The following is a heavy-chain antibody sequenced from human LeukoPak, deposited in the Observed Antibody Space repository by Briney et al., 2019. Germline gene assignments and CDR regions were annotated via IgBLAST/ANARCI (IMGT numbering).Heavy chain of an antibody. D-gene: IGHD1-26*01. V-gene: IGHV4-59*01. J-gene: IGHJ4*02. Sequence: PSETLSLTCTVSGGSISEYFWSWVRQAPGKGLEWIGYVYYSGSAHYNPSLKSRVTISVDTSKNQFSLKVSSVTAADTAIYYCAGGTYYYFDYWGQGTLVTVSS. CDR2: VYYSGSA. CDR1: GGSISEYF. CDR3: AGGTYYYFDY.